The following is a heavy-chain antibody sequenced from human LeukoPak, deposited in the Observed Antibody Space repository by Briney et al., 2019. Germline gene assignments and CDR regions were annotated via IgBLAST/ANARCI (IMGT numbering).Heavy chain of an antibody. CDR2: IYYSGST. CDR3: ARLSGYDSESWYDY. CDR1: GGPLRCYY. D-gene: IGHD5-12*01. V-gene: IGHV4-59*01. Sequence: SETLSLTCAVYGGPLRCYYWSWIRQPPGKGLEWIGYIYYSGSTNYNPSLKSRHTISVDTSKNQFTLRLSSVTAADTAVYYCARLSGYDSESWYDYWGQGTLVTVSS. J-gene: IGHJ4*02.